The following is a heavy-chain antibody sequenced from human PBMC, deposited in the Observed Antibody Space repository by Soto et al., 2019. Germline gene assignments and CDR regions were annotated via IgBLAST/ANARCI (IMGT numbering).Heavy chain of an antibody. J-gene: IGHJ4*02. V-gene: IGHV3-53*02. CDR2: IFSGGST. CDR3: ATHPSSLK. Sequence: EVQLVETGGGLVQPGGSLRLSCAASGFTVFNNYMSWVRQAPGEGLEWVSVIFSGGSTSYADSVKGRFTVSRDSSKNTLYLQMNSLRAEDTAVYYCATHPSSLKWGQGTLVTVS. CDR1: GFTVFNNY.